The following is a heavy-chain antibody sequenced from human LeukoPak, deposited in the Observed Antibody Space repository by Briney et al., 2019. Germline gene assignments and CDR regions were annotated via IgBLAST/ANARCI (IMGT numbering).Heavy chain of an antibody. CDR1: GYTFDSYG. D-gene: IGHD6-19*01. J-gene: IGHJ5*02. CDR3: ARGTSGWYWLDP. CDR2: ISVYSGET. Sequence: GASVKVSCKASGYTFDSYGITWVRQAPGQGLEWMGWISVYSGETDSAQNVKGRVTMTTDTSTTTAYLELRGLTSDDTAVYYCARGTSGWYWLDPWGQGPLVIVSA. V-gene: IGHV1-18*01.